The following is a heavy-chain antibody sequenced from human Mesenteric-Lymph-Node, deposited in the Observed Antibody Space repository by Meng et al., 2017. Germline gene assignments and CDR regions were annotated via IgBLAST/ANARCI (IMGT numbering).Heavy chain of an antibody. D-gene: IGHD3-9*01. Sequence: GESLKISCAASGFTFSSYGMHWVRQAPGKGLEWVAVIWYDGSNKYYADSVKGRFTISRDNSKNTLYLQMNSLRAEDTAVYYCATLTGYYTFYYYYGMDVWGQGTTVTVSS. J-gene: IGHJ6*02. CDR3: ATLTGYYTFYYYYGMDV. CDR2: IWYDGSNK. V-gene: IGHV3-33*01. CDR1: GFTFSSYG.